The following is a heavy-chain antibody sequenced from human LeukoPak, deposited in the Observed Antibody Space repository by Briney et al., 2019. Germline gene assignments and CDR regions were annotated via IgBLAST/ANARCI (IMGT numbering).Heavy chain of an antibody. Sequence: SETLSLTCSVSGGSVNTYYWSWIRQSAGKGLEWIGRISITEGTNYNPSLESRVSMSVDASKNQVSLKLGSVTAADTAVYYCARLRRDINDWYADDCWGQGTLVTVSS. J-gene: IGHJ4*02. CDR3: ARLRRDINDWYADDC. D-gene: IGHD6-19*01. CDR1: GGSVNTYY. V-gene: IGHV4-4*07. CDR2: ISITEGT.